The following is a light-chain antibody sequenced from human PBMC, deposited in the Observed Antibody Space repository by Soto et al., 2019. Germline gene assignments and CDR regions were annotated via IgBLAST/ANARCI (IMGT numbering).Light chain of an antibody. Sequence: QSALTPPPSASGSPGQSVTISCTGTSSDVGGYNYVSWYQQHPGKAPKLMIYDVYKRPSGVPDRFSGSKSGNTASLTVSGLQAEDEADYYCSSYAGTHIVFGTGTKVTVL. CDR1: SSDVGGYNY. CDR3: SSYAGTHIV. CDR2: DVY. V-gene: IGLV2-8*01. J-gene: IGLJ1*01.